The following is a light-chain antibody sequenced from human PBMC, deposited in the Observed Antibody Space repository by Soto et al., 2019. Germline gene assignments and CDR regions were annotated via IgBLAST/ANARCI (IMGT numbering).Light chain of an antibody. CDR2: GAS. CDR3: QQYNNWPPWT. J-gene: IGKJ1*01. V-gene: IGKV3-15*01. CDR1: QSVSSN. Sequence: EKVMTQSPATLSVSPGERATLSCRASQSVSSNLAWYQQKPGQAPRLLIYGASTRATGIPARFSGSGSGTEFNLTISSLQSEDFAVYYCQQYNNWPPWTFGQGTKVEIK.